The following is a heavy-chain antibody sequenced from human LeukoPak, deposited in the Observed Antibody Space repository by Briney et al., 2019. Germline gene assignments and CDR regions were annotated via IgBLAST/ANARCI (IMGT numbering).Heavy chain of an antibody. D-gene: IGHD3-22*01. V-gene: IGHV1-18*01. CDR1: GGTFSSYA. CDR2: ISAYNGYT. J-gene: IGHJ5*02. Sequence: ASVKVSCKASGGTFSSYAISWVRQAPGQGLEWMGWISAYNGYTNYAQKFQGRVTMTRDTSISTAYMELSRLRSDDTAVYYCARDPFYYYDSSGYYFGNWFDPWGQGTLVTVSS. CDR3: ARDPFYYYDSSGYYFGNWFDP.